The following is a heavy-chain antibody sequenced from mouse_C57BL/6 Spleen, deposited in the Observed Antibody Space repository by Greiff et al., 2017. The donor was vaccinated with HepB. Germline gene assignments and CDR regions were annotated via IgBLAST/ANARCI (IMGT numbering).Heavy chain of an antibody. CDR2: IYPSDSET. J-gene: IGHJ4*01. CDR1: GYTFTSYW. CDR3: ARPRDYYAMDY. Sequence: QVQLQQPGAELVRPGSSVKLSCKASGYTFTSYWMDWVKQRPGQGLEWIGNIYPSDSETHYNQKFKDKATLTVDKSSSTAYMQLSSLTSEDSAFYYCARPRDYYAMDYWGQGTSVTVSS. V-gene: IGHV1-61*01.